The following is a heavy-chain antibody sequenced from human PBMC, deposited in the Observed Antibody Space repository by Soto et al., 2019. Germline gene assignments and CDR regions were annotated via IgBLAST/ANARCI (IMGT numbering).Heavy chain of an antibody. Sequence: PGRSHRLPCAAAGVTFSNYGMHRILQTPGKGLEWAAVISYDGSDKYYADSVKGRFTISRDNSKNMLYLQMNSLRAEDAAVYYCAKDPGGNYGLYYYYYYYMDVWGKGTTVTVS. J-gene: IGHJ6*03. CDR1: GVTFSNYG. V-gene: IGHV3-30*18. CDR2: ISYDGSDK. CDR3: AKDPGGNYGLYYYYYYYMDV. D-gene: IGHD4-4*01.